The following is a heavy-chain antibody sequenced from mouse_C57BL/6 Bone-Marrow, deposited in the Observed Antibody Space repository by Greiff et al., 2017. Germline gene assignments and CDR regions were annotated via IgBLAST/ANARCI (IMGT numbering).Heavy chain of an antibody. D-gene: IGHD1-1*01. J-gene: IGHJ1*03. Sequence: VQLVESGPGLVAPSQSLSITCTVSGFSLTSYAISWVRQPPGKGLAWLGVIWTGGGTNYNSALKSRLSISKDNSKSQVSLKMNSLQTDDTARYYCAREFITTVVGGYFDVWGTGTTVTVSS. CDR1: GFSLTSYA. CDR3: AREFITTVVGGYFDV. CDR2: IWTGGGT. V-gene: IGHV2-9-1*01.